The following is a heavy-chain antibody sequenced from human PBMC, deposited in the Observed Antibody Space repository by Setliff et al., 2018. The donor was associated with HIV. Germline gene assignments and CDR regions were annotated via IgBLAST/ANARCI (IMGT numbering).Heavy chain of an antibody. J-gene: IGHJ3*02. CDR1: GFTFSSYG. CDR3: AKDRLEWLAPDGFDI. CDR2: IWYDGSNK. Sequence: GGSLRLSCAASGFTFSSYGIHWVRQAPGKGLEWVALIWYDGSNKCYADSVKGRFTISRDNSKNTLYLQMSSLRAEDTAVYYCAKDRLEWLAPDGFDIWGLGTMVTVSS. D-gene: IGHD3-3*01. V-gene: IGHV3-33*06.